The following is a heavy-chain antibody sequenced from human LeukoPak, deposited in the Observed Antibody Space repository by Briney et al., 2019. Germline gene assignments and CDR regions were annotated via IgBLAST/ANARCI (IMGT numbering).Heavy chain of an antibody. CDR3: ARYDILTGYRGFDY. J-gene: IGHJ4*02. Sequence: SETLSLTCTVSGGSISRSGYYWSWVRRPPGKGLEWFGEINHGGSTNYNPSLKSRFTISVDTSKNQFSLKMSSVTAADTAVYYCARYDILTGYRGFDYWGQGTLVTVSS. CDR2: INHGGST. D-gene: IGHD3-9*01. V-gene: IGHV4-39*07. CDR1: GGSISRSGYY.